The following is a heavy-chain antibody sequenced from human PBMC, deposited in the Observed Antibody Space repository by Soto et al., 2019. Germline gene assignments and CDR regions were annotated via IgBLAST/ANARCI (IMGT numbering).Heavy chain of an antibody. CDR1: GGTFSSYA. D-gene: IGHD5-18*01. J-gene: IGHJ6*02. V-gene: IGHV1-69*13. CDR2: IIPIFGTA. Sequence: SVKVSCKASGGTFSSYAISWVRQAPGQGLEWMGGIIPIFGTANYAQKFQGRVTITADESTSTAYVELSSLRSEDTAVYYCARALPFKSVKLWFRNYYGMDVWGQGTPVTVSS. CDR3: ARALPFKSVKLWFRNYYGMDV.